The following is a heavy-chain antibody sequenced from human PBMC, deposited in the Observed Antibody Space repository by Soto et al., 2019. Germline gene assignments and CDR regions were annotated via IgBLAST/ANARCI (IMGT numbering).Heavy chain of an antibody. Sequence: QVQLVQSGAEVKKPGASVKVSCKASGYTFTNYGISWVRQAPGQGLEWMGWISAYNGKTNYAQKFQGRVTMNTDTSXXTAYMERRSRSSAGTAVYLCAREDWISASCDQGYSWCPGTQVTVAT. CDR3: AREDWISASCDQGYS. V-gene: IGHV1-18*01. CDR1: GYTFTNYG. CDR2: ISAYNGKT. D-gene: IGHD2-2*01. J-gene: IGHJ4*02.